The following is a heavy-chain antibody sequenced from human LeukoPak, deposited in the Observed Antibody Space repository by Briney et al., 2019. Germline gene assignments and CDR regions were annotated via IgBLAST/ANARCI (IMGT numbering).Heavy chain of an antibody. V-gene: IGHV4-59*01. J-gene: IGHJ3*02. CDR1: GGSISSYY. CDR2: IYYSGST. CDR3: ARYSHCGGDCYDAFDI. Sequence: SETLSLTCTVAGGSISSYYWSWIRQPPGKGLEWIGYIYYSGSTNYNPSLKSRVTISVDTSKNQFSLKLSSVTAADTAVYYCARYSHCGGDCYDAFDIWGQGTMVTVSS. D-gene: IGHD2-21*01.